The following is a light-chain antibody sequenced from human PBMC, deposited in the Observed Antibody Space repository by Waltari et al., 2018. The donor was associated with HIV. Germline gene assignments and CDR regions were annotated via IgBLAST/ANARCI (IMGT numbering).Light chain of an antibody. Sequence: IQLTQSPSSLSANVGDRVTITCRASHNISYFLNWYQQKQATAPKLLVFATSSLQTGVPSRFRGSASGTDFSLTINSLHPEDFATYYCQQSFSGFTFGPGTNVD. CDR1: HNISYF. CDR2: ATS. V-gene: IGKV1-39*01. CDR3: QQSFSGFT. J-gene: IGKJ3*01.